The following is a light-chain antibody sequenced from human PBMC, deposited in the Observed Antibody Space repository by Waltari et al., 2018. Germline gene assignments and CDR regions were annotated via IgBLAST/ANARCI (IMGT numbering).Light chain of an antibody. CDR2: AAS. J-gene: IGKJ5*01. CDR1: QAISSW. Sequence: DIQMTQSPSSVSASVGDRVTITCRASQAISSWLAWYQQKPGKAPKHLIYAASSLQSGVPSRFSGSGFGTDFTLTISSLQPEDFATYFCQQFDTFPLTFGQGTRLEIK. CDR3: QQFDTFPLT. V-gene: IGKV1-12*01.